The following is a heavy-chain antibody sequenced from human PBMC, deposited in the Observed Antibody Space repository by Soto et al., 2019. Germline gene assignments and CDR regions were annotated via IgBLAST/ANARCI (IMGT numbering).Heavy chain of an antibody. CDR2: IWNDGSNK. V-gene: IGHV3-33*01. J-gene: IGHJ5*02. CDR3: ARDFESAYDP. CDR1: GFTFSTYG. D-gene: IGHD3-9*01. Sequence: QVQLVESGGGVVQSGRSLRLSCAASGFTFSTYGMHWVRQAPGKGLEWVAVIWNDGSNKYYGDSVKGRFTISRDDSKSTVYLEMNSLRVEDTAVYYCARDFESAYDPWGQGTLVIVSS.